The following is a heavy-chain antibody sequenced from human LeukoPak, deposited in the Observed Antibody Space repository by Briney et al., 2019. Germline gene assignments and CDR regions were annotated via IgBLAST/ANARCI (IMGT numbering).Heavy chain of an antibody. V-gene: IGHV5-51*01. D-gene: IGHD3-10*01. Sequence: GESLKISCKGSGYSFTSYWIGGVRQMPGKGLEWMGIIYPGDSDTRYSPSFQGQVTISADKSISTAYLQWSSLKASDTAMYYCARLGFHYGSGSFFDYWGQGTLVTVSS. CDR2: IYPGDSDT. J-gene: IGHJ4*02. CDR1: GYSFTSYW. CDR3: ARLGFHYGSGSFFDY.